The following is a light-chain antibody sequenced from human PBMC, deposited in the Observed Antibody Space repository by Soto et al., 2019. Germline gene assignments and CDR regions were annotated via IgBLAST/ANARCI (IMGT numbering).Light chain of an antibody. V-gene: IGKV3-20*01. CDR2: GAS. CDR3: QQYGSSAWT. J-gene: IGKJ1*01. CDR1: QSISSSN. Sequence: EIVLTQSPGTLSLSPGERATLSCRASQSISSSNLAWYQQKPGRAPRLLLYGASNRATGIPDRFSGSGSGTDFTLTISRLEPEDFAVYYCQQYGSSAWTFGQGTKV.